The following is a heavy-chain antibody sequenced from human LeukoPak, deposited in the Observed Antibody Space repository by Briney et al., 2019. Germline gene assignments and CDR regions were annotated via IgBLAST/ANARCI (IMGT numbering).Heavy chain of an antibody. CDR2: INHSGST. J-gene: IGHJ4*02. V-gene: IGHV4-34*01. D-gene: IGHD2-2*01. CDR1: GGSFSGYY. CDR3: ARRPSDCSSTSCPGGSSDY. Sequence: SETLSLTCAVYGGSFSGYYWSWIRQPPGKGLEWIGEINHSGSTNYNPSLKSRVTISVDTSKNQFSLKLSSVTAADTAVYYCARRPSDCSSTSCPGGSSDYWGQGTLVTVSS.